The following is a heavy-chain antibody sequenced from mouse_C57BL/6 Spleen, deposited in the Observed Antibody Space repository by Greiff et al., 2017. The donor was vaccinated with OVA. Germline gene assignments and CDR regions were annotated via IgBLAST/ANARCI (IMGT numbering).Heavy chain of an antibody. CDR2: IYPGGGYT. J-gene: IGHJ1*03. CDR3: ARRDWYFDV. V-gene: IGHV1-63*01. CDR1: GYTFTNYW. Sequence: LEESGAELVRPGTSVKMSCKASGYTFTNYWIGWAKQRPGHGLEWIGDIYPGGGYTNYNEKFKGKATLTADKSSSTAYMQFSSLTSEDSAIYYCARRDWYFDVWGTGTTVTVSS.